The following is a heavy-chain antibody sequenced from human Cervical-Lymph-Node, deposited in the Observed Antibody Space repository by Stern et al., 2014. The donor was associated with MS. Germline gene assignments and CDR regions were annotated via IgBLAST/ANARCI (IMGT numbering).Heavy chain of an antibody. Sequence: VQLVESGPEVKRPGESLKISCQASGYTFTSYWIGWWRQMPGKRLEWIAIIFPGGSDIRYSPSFQGQVPISADKSSSTAYLQWNNLKASDTAIYYCARQRYFDYWGQGTLVTVSS. CDR3: ARQRYFDY. CDR1: GYTFTSYW. V-gene: IGHV5-51*01. CDR2: IFPGGSDI. J-gene: IGHJ4*02.